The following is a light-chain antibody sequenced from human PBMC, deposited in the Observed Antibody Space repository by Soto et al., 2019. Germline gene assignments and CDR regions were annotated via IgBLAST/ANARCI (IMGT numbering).Light chain of an antibody. CDR1: SSDVGSYNL. CDR3: CSYAGSRFYV. V-gene: IGLV2-23*02. J-gene: IGLJ1*01. CDR2: EVS. Sequence: QSALTQPASVSGSPGQSITISCTGTSSDVGSYNLVSWYQHHPGKAPKLMIYEVSKRPSGVSNRFSASKSGDTASLTISWLQAEDEADYYCCSYAGSRFYVFGTGTKLTVL.